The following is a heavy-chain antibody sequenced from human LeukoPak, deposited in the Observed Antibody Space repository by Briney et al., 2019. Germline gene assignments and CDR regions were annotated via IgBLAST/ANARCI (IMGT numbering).Heavy chain of an antibody. CDR3: ARDLRTLYSSNWYVGAFDI. CDR2: IYTTGST. CDR1: GGSISSYY. J-gene: IGHJ3*02. V-gene: IGHV4-4*07. D-gene: IGHD6-13*01. Sequence: PETLSLTCTVSGGSISSYYWSWIRQPAGKGLEWIGRIYTTGSTNYNPSLMSRVTMAVDTSKNLFSLKLNSVSAADTAVYYCARDLRTLYSSNWYVGAFDIWGQGTLVTVSS.